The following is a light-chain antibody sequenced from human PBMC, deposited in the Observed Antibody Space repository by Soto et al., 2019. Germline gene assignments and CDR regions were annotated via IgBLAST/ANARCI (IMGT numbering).Light chain of an antibody. V-gene: IGKV1-5*01. CDR1: QNIRNL. CDR3: QQYYTYST. Sequence: DIQLTQSPSTLSAAVGDSVTITCRASQNIRNLLAWYQQKPGKAPKPLIFDASTMKTGAPSRFGGSGSGAEFNFTITGLQPDDFATYFCQQYYTYSTFGQGTRLEIK. CDR2: DAS. J-gene: IGKJ5*01.